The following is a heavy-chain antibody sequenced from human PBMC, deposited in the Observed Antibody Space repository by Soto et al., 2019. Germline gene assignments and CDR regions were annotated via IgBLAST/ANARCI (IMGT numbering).Heavy chain of an antibody. CDR1: GFTFSSYG. D-gene: IGHD3-3*01. V-gene: IGHV3-30*18. CDR2: ISYDGSNK. Sequence: GGSLRLSFAASGFTFSSYGMHWVRQAPGKGLEWVAVISYDGSNKYYADSVKGRFTISRDNSKNTLYLQMNSLRAEDTAVYYCAKDRGDWSGYYDYDYYYMDVWGKGTTVTVSS. J-gene: IGHJ6*03. CDR3: AKDRGDWSGYYDYDYYYMDV.